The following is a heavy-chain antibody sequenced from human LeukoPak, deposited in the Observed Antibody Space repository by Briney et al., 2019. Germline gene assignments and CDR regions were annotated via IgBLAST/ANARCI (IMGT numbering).Heavy chain of an antibody. V-gene: IGHV4-39*01. J-gene: IGHJ4*02. Sequence: SETLSLTCTVSGGSISSSSYYWGWIRQPPGKGLEWIGSIYYSGSTYYNPSLKGRVTISVDTSKNQFSLKLSSVTAADTAVYYCARRPGIAVAEYYFDYWGQGTLVTVSS. CDR3: ARRPGIAVAEYYFDY. D-gene: IGHD6-19*01. CDR2: IYYSGST. CDR1: GGSISSSSYY.